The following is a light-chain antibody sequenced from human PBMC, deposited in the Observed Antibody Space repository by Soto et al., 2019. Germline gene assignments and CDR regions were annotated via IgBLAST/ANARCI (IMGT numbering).Light chain of an antibody. CDR1: QSISSW. J-gene: IGKJ2*01. Sequence: DIQMTQSPSTLSASVGDRVTITCRASQSISSWLAWYQQKPGKAPKLLIYKASSLESRVPSRFSGSGSGTAFTLTTSSLQPDDFATYDCQDYNSCSYTFGQGTKLYIK. CDR3: QDYNSCSYT. V-gene: IGKV1-5*03. CDR2: KAS.